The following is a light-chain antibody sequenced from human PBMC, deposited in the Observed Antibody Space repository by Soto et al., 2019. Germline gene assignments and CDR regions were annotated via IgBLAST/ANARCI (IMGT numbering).Light chain of an antibody. CDR1: QSVSSN. CDR2: GAS. Sequence: EFVLTQPPATLSVSPGKRATLSCRASQSVSSNLAWYQQKPGQAPRLLIYGASTRATGIPDRFSGSGSGTDFTLTISRLQSEDFAVYYCQEFRNWPWTFGQGTKVDI. V-gene: IGKV3D-15*01. CDR3: QEFRNWPWT. J-gene: IGKJ1*01.